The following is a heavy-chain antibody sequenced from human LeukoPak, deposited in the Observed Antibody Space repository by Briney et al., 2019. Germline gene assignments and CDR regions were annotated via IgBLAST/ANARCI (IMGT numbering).Heavy chain of an antibody. Sequence: HPGGSLRLSCAASGFTFSSSWMHWVRQAPGKGLVWVSRINSDGSSTNYADSVKGRFTIPRDNAKNTLYLQMNSLRAEDTAVYYCASDGYNGWGLVYWGQGTLVTVSS. D-gene: IGHD5-24*01. J-gene: IGHJ4*02. CDR1: GFTFSSSW. CDR2: INSDGSST. CDR3: ASDGYNGWGLVY. V-gene: IGHV3-74*01.